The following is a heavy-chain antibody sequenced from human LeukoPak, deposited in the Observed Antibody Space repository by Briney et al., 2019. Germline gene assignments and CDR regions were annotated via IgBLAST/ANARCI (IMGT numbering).Heavy chain of an antibody. CDR1: GFTFSDYY. Sequence: NPGGSLRLSCAASGFTFSDYYMSWIRQAPGKGLEWVSYISSSGSTIYYADSVKGRFTISRDNAKNSLYLQMNSLRAEDTAVYYCARVGSNYYYYMDVWGKGTTVTVSS. V-gene: IGHV3-11*04. CDR2: ISSSGSTI. J-gene: IGHJ6*03. CDR3: ARVGSNYYYYMDV.